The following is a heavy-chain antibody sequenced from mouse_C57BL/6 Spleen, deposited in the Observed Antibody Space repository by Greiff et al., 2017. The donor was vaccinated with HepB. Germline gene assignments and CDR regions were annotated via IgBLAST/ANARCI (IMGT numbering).Heavy chain of an antibody. J-gene: IGHJ2*01. CDR2: IYPGSGNT. CDR3: ARGGWLLHYFDY. D-gene: IGHD2-3*01. Sequence: QVTLKVSGAELVRPGASVKLSCKASGYTFTDYYINWVKQRPGQGLEWIARIYPGSGNTYYNEKFKGKATLTAEKSSSTAYMQLSSLTSEDSAVYFCARGGWLLHYFDYWGQGTTLTVSS. CDR1: GYTFTDYY. V-gene: IGHV1-76*01.